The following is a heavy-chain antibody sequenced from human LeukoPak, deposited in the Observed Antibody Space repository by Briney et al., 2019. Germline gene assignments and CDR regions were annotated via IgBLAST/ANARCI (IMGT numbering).Heavy chain of an antibody. CDR3: ARSYYYDYRQIDY. V-gene: IGHV4-39*01. CDR1: GDPISTSSFY. Sequence: SETLSLTCTVSGDPISTSSFYWGWLRQPPGKGLEWLGSIYYSGITHYNPSLKSRVTISVDTSKNQFSLHLYSVTAADTAVFYCARSYYYDYRQIDYWGQGTLVTVSS. J-gene: IGHJ4*02. D-gene: IGHD3-22*01. CDR2: IYYSGIT.